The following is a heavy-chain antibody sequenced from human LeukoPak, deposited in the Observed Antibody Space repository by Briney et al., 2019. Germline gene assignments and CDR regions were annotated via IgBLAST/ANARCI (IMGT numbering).Heavy chain of an antibody. CDR2: INHSGST. V-gene: IGHV4-4*02. D-gene: IGHD5/OR15-5a*01. Sequence: SETLSLTCGVSGGSISSSNWWNWVRQPPGKGLEWIGEINHSGSTNYNPSLTSRVTISVDTSKNQFSLKLSSVTAADTAVYYCARPPLSIYAFDIWGQGTMVTVSA. CDR1: GGSISSSNW. J-gene: IGHJ3*02. CDR3: ARPPLSIYAFDI.